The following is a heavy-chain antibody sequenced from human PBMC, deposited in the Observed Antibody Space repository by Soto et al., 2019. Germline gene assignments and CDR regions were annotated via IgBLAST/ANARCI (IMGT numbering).Heavy chain of an antibody. CDR1: GFSFSSHS. Sequence: EVQLVESGGGLVKPGGSLRLSCAASGFSFSSHSLNWVRQAPGKGLEWVSSIGDSSSYIYYADSVKGRFTISRDNVKNSLYLQMNSLRAEDTAVYYCARDQRWLRHGYSDYWGQGTLVNVSS. CDR2: IGDSSSYI. V-gene: IGHV3-21*01. D-gene: IGHD3-22*01. J-gene: IGHJ4*02. CDR3: ARDQRWLRHGYSDY.